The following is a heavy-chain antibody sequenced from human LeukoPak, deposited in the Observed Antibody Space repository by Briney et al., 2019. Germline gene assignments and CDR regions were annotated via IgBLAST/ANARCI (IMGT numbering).Heavy chain of an antibody. V-gene: IGHV3-30*18. CDR3: AKESHSEGYGSYFDG. D-gene: IGHD1-26*01. CDR2: VSRTGGTK. Sequence: GGSLRLSCAASGFTFSNIGMHWGRQAPGKGLEWVAVVSRTGGTKYYGDSVQGRFTISRDNSKNTLYLQMNSLRAEDTAVYYCAKESHSEGYGSYFDGWGPGTLVSVSS. CDR1: GFTFSNIG. J-gene: IGHJ4*02.